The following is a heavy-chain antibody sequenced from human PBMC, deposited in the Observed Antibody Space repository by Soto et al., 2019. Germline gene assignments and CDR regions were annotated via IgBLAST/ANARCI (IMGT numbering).Heavy chain of an antibody. Sequence: EVQLLESGGGLVQPGGSLRLSCAASGFTFSSYAMSWVRQAPGKGLEWVSAISGSGGSTYYADSVKCRFTISRDNSKNTLYLQMNSLRAEDTAVYYCAKAYYAFWSGYYHVVDYWGQGTLVTVSS. D-gene: IGHD3-3*01. J-gene: IGHJ4*02. CDR1: GFTFSSYA. V-gene: IGHV3-23*01. CDR2: ISGSGGST. CDR3: AKAYYAFWSGYYHVVDY.